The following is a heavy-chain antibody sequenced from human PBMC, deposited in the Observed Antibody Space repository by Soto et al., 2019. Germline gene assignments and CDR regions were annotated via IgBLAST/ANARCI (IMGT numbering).Heavy chain of an antibody. D-gene: IGHD1-26*01. CDR2: IKQDGSGK. J-gene: IGHJ4*02. Sequence: PGGSLRLSCAASGFTFRSYWMSWVRQAPGKGLEWVANIKQDGSGKYYVDSVKGRFTISRDNAKNSLYLQMNSLRAEDTAVYYCARVGGSYYWGTGFDYWGQGTLVTVSS. V-gene: IGHV3-7*01. CDR3: ARVGGSYYWGTGFDY. CDR1: GFTFRSYW.